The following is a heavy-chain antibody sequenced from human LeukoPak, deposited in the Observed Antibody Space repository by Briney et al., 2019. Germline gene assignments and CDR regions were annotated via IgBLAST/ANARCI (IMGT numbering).Heavy chain of an antibody. J-gene: IGHJ6*03. CDR2: ISKSSDYI. CDR1: GFTFSTYA. D-gene: IGHD3/OR15-3a*01. V-gene: IGHV3-21*01. CDR3: ARHLEKDFWTGIYKDYYYYYMDV. Sequence: GGSLRLSCPASGFTFSTYAMNWVRQAPGKGLEWVSSISKSSDYIKYADSVRGRFTISRDNAKNSLYLQMNSLRAEDTAVYYCARHLEKDFWTGIYKDYYYYYMDVWGKGTTVTVSS.